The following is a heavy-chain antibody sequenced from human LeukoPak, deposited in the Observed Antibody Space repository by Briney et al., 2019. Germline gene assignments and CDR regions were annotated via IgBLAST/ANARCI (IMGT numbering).Heavy chain of an antibody. V-gene: IGHV5-51*01. Sequence: AGESLKISCKGSGYSFTSYWIGWVRQMPGKGLEWVGIIYPVDSGTRYSPSFQGQATISADKSISTAYQQWSSLKASDTAMYYCVRHVTGGVDYWGQGTLVTVSS. CDR3: VRHVTGGVDY. D-gene: IGHD2-8*02. CDR1: GYSFTSYW. J-gene: IGHJ4*02. CDR2: IYPVDSGT.